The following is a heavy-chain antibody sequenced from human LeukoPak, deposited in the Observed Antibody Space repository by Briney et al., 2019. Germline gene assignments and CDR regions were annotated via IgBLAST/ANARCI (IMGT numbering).Heavy chain of an antibody. Sequence: GGSLRLSCAASGFRFTNDGMYWVRQAPGKGLEWVTFIRYDGSNKYYADSVKGRFTISRDSSRNTLYLQMNSLRADDTATYYCAKGPENYYFLSYYMDVWGKGTTVTISS. D-gene: IGHD3-3*01. CDR1: GFRFTNDG. J-gene: IGHJ6*03. CDR3: AKGPENYYFLSYYMDV. CDR2: IRYDGSNK. V-gene: IGHV3-30*02.